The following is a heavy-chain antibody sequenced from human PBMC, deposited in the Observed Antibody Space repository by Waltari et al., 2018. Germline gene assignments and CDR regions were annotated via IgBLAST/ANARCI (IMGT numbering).Heavy chain of an antibody. D-gene: IGHD5-18*01. CDR2: IYYSGST. V-gene: IGHV4-39*01. J-gene: IGHJ3*02. CDR1: GGPIRSSSYN. Sequence: QLQLQESGTGLVKPSETLSLTCTVSGGPIRSSSYNWGWIRQPPGKGLEWIGSIYYSGSTYHNPSLKSRVTISVDTSKNQFSLKLSSVTAADTAVYYCARQTWIQLWLYAFDIWGQGTMVTVSS. CDR3: ARQTWIQLWLYAFDI.